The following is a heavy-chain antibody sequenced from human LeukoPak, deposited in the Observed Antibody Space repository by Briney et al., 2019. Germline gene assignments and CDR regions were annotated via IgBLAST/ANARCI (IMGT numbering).Heavy chain of an antibody. J-gene: IGHJ4*02. CDR3: TRDPRHLDY. Sequence: GRSLRLSCAASGFTFDDYAMHWVRQAPGKGLEWVSGISWNSGSIGYADSVKGRFTISRDNAKNSLYLQMNNLRADDTAVYYCTRDPRHLDYWGQGTLVTVSS. CDR2: ISWNSGSI. CDR1: GFTFDDYA. V-gene: IGHV3-9*01.